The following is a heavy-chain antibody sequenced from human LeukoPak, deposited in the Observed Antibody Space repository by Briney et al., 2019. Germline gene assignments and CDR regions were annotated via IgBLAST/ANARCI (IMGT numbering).Heavy chain of an antibody. CDR2: INHSGST. V-gene: IGHV4-34*01. D-gene: IGHD2-2*01. CDR1: GGSFSGYY. CDR3: ASLPSRDY. J-gene: IGHJ4*02. Sequence: SETPSLTCAVYGGSFSGYYWSWIRQPPGKGLEWIGEINHSGSTNYNPSLKSRVTISVDTSKNQFSLKLSSVTAADTAVYYCASLPSRDYWGQGTLVTVSS.